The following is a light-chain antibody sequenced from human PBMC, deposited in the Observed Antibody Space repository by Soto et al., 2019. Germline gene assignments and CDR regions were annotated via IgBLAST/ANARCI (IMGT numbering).Light chain of an antibody. V-gene: IGLV1-40*01. CDR2: GNS. CDR1: SSNIGAGYD. CDR3: QSYDSSLSGHVV. J-gene: IGLJ2*01. Sequence: QSVLTQPPSVSGAPGQRVTISCTGSSSNIGAGYDVHWYQQLPGTAPKLLIYGNSNRPSGVPDLFSGSKSGTSASLATTGLQAEDEADYYCQSYDSSLSGHVVFGGGTQLTVL.